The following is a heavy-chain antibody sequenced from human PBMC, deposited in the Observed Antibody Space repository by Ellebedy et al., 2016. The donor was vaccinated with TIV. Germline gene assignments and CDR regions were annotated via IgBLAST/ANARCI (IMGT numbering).Heavy chain of an antibody. CDR3: AASSRGWGYDAFDI. CDR2: INPSGGST. Sequence: ASVKVSCKASGYTFTTYHMHWVRQAPGQGPEWMGIINPSGGSTSYAQKFQGRVTMTRDTSTSTVYMELSSLRSEDTAVYYCAASSRGWGYDAFDIWGQGTMVTVSS. J-gene: IGHJ3*02. D-gene: IGHD6-19*01. V-gene: IGHV1-46*01. CDR1: GYTFTTYH.